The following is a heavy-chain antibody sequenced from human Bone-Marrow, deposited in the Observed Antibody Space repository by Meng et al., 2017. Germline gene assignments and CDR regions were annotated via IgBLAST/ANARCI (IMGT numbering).Heavy chain of an antibody. Sequence: QVELLQCGAEGKKRGSAVKVSCKGSGVTFSRDDISVVRQAAGQGLEWMGGIIPIFGTANYGQKFQGRVTITADESTSTAYMELSSLRSEDTAVYYCARVAAGTSIYFDYWGQGTLVTVSS. V-gene: IGHV1-69*01. CDR3: ARVAAGTSIYFDY. J-gene: IGHJ4*02. D-gene: IGHD6-13*01. CDR2: IIPIFGTA. CDR1: GVTFSRDD.